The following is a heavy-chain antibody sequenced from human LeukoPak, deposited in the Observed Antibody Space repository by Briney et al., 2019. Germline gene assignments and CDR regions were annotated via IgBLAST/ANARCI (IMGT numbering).Heavy chain of an antibody. V-gene: IGHV3-48*03. Sequence: GGSLRLSCAASGFNFSSFKMTWVRQAPGKGLEWVSYISNRDKDTNYADSVKGRFTISRDNAKNSLYLQMNSLRAEDTAVYYCAREGLGYGDFDYWGQGTLVTVSS. CDR3: AREGLGYGDFDY. D-gene: IGHD5-18*01. CDR2: ISNRDKDT. CDR1: GFNFSSFK. J-gene: IGHJ4*02.